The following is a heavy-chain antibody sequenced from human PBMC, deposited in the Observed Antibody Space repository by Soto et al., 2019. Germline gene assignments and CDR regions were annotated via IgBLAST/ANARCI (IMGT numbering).Heavy chain of an antibody. V-gene: IGHV5-51*01. D-gene: IGHD6-13*01. CDR1: GYSFTNYW. J-gene: IGHJ6*02. CDR2: IYPGDSDT. CDR3: ARSLYSSSWYYYYGMDV. Sequence: PGESLKISCKGSGYSFTNYWIGRVRQMPGKGLEWMGIIYPGDSDTRYSPSFQGQVTISADKSISTAYLQWSSLKASDTAMYYCARSLYSSSWYYYYGMDVWGQGTTVTVSS.